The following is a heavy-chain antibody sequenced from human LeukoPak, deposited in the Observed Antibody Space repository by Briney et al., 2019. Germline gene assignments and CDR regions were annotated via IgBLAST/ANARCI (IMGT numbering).Heavy chain of an antibody. V-gene: IGHV3-23*01. CDR2: ISASGGST. Sequence: GGSLRLSFAASGFTFSSYAMSWVRQAPGKGLEWVSGISASGGSTYDADSGKGRFTISRDNSKNTLYLQMNSLRAEDTAVYYCAKDVDRVQIYYFDLWGQGTLVTVSS. D-gene: IGHD3-22*01. CDR1: GFTFSSYA. CDR3: AKDVDRVQIYYFDL. J-gene: IGHJ4*02.